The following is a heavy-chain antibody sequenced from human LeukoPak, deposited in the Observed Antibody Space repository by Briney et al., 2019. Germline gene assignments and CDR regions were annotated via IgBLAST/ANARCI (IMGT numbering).Heavy chain of an antibody. V-gene: IGHV7-4-1*02. CDR3: ARTVDDYYGSGSYWGGAFDY. D-gene: IGHD3-10*01. CDR2: INTNTGNP. J-gene: IGHJ4*02. CDR1: GYTFTSYA. Sequence: GASVKVSCKASGYTFTSYAMNWVRQAPGQGLEWMGWINTNTGNPTYAQGFTGRFVFSLDTSVSTAYLQISSLKAEDTAVYYCARTVDDYYGSGSYWGGAFDYWGQGTLVTVSS.